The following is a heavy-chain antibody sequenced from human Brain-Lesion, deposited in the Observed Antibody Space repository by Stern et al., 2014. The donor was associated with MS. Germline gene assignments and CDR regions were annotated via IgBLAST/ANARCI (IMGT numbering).Heavy chain of an antibody. Sequence: VHLVESGAEVKKPGASVKVSCKTSGYIFTGYYIHWVRQAPGQGLEWMAWINPNTGGTKYAQKFQGRVTMSRDTSISTAYVELSSLTSDDTAVYYCARDQRGITIFGVVTDYYYLGMDVWGQGPTVTVSS. CDR1: GYIFTGYY. D-gene: IGHD3-3*01. V-gene: IGHV1-2*02. CDR2: INPNTGGT. J-gene: IGHJ6*02. CDR3: ARDQRGITIFGVVTDYYYLGMDV.